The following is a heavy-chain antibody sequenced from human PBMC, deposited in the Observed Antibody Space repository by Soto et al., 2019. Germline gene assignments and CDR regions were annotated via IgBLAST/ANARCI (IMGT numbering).Heavy chain of an antibody. J-gene: IGHJ5*02. V-gene: IGHV5-10-1*01. CDR1: GYSFTSYW. D-gene: IGHD6-25*01. CDR2: IDPSDSYT. CDR3: ARHSAVPQIYNWFDP. Sequence: GESLKISCKGSGYSFTSYWISWVRQMPGKGLEWMGRIDPSDSYTNYSPSFQGHVTTSADKSISTAYLQWSSLKASDTAMYYCARHSAVPQIYNWFDPWGQGTLVTVSS.